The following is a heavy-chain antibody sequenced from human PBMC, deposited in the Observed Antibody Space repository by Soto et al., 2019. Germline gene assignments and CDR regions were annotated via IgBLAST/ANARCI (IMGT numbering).Heavy chain of an antibody. J-gene: IGHJ4*02. CDR3: ARAPWGWEPLDY. V-gene: IGHV1-3*01. Sequence: ASVKVSCKASGYTFTSYAMHWVRQAPGQRLEWMGWINAGNGNTKYSQKFQGRVTITRDTSASTAYMELSSLRSEDTAVYYCARAPWGWEPLDYCGQGTRVTVAS. CDR1: GYTFTSYA. D-gene: IGHD1-26*01. CDR2: INAGNGNT.